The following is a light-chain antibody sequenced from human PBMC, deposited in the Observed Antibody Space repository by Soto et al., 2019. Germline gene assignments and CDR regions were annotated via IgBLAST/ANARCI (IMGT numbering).Light chain of an antibody. V-gene: IGKV3-11*01. CDR3: QQRSDWPIT. CDR1: QSVSHH. Sequence: EIVLTQSPATMSLSPGERATLSCRASQSVSHHLAWYQQKPGQAPRLLIYAASNRATGIPARFSGSGSGTDFTLTISSLEPEDFAVYYCQQRSDWPITFGQGTRLEIK. CDR2: AAS. J-gene: IGKJ5*01.